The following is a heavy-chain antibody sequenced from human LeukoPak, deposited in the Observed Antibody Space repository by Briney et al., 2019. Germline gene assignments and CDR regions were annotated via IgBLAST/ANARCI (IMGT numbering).Heavy chain of an antibody. CDR1: GFTFSTYA. Sequence: SGGSLRLSCAASGFTFSTYAMNWVRQAPGKGLEWVSTISGIDTFYADSVKGRFTISRDNSKNTLYLQMISLRAEDTAVYYCTKDAPDSGGWFFLDSWGQGTLVTVSS. D-gene: IGHD6-19*01. CDR3: TKDAPDSGGWFFLDS. CDR2: ISGIDT. J-gene: IGHJ4*02. V-gene: IGHV3-23*01.